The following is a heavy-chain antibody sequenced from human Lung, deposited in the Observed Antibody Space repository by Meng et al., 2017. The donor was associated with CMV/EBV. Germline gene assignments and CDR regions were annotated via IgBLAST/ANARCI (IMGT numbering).Heavy chain of an antibody. CDR1: GYRFASYW. D-gene: IGHD6-6*01. V-gene: IGHV5-51*01. CDR2: IYPGDSDP. Sequence: KGHGYRFASYWIGWVRKMPGKGLEWMGIIYPGDSDPRYSPSFQGQVTMSADKSISTVYLQWSSLKASDTAMYYCARRSISSYSLDFWGQGTLVTVSS. CDR3: ARRSISSYSLDF. J-gene: IGHJ4*02.